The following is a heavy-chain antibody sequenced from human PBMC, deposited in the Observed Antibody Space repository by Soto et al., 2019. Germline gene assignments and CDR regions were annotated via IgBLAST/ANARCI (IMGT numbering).Heavy chain of an antibody. CDR3: ATLSSSGGIWYYYYGMDV. V-gene: IGHV1-69*13. J-gene: IGHJ6*02. CDR2: IIPIFGTA. D-gene: IGHD6-6*01. Sequence: SVKVSCKASGGTFSSYAISWVRQAPGQGLEWMGGIIPIFGTANYAQKFQGRVTITADESTSTAYMELSSLRSEDTAVYYCATLSSSGGIWYYYYGMDVWGQGTTVTVSS. CDR1: GGTFSSYA.